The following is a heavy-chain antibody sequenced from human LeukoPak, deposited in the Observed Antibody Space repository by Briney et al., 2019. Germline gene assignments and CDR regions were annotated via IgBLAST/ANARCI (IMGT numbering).Heavy chain of an antibody. J-gene: IGHJ4*02. CDR2: ISAYNGNT. D-gene: IGHD6-19*01. Sequence: GASVKVSCKASGYTFTGYYMHWVRQAPGQGLEWMGWISAYNGNTNYAQKLQGRVTMTTDTSTSTAYMELRSLRSDDTAVYYCARDWRAYIAVAGIPDYWGQGTLVTVSS. CDR3: ARDWRAYIAVAGIPDY. CDR1: GYTFTGYY. V-gene: IGHV1-18*04.